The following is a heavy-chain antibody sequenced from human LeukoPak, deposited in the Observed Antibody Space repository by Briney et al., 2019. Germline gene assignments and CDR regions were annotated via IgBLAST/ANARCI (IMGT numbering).Heavy chain of an antibody. J-gene: IGHJ4*02. CDR1: GFTFSSYS. Sequence: GGSLRLSCAAFGFTFSSYSMNWVRQAPGKGLEWVSSISSSSSYIYYADSVKGRFTISRDNAKNSLYLQMNSLRAEDTAVYYCASLPGEVELGEPADYWGQGTLVTVSS. CDR3: ASLPGEVELGEPADY. CDR2: ISSSSSYI. V-gene: IGHV3-21*01. D-gene: IGHD7-27*01.